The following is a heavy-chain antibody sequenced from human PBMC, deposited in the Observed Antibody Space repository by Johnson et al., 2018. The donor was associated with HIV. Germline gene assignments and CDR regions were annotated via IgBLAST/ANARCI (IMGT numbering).Heavy chain of an antibody. D-gene: IGHD1-26*01. CDR3: NTDRVDGGGSYYNAFDI. CDR2: IKSKTDGGTI. J-gene: IGHJ3*02. Sequence: VQLVESGGGVVQPGRSLRLSCVASGFTFSNAWMHWVRQAPGKGLEWVGRIKSKTDGGTIDYAAPVKGRFTISRDDSKNTLYLQMNSLKTEDTALYYCNTDRVDGGGSYYNAFDIWGQGTMVTVSS. CDR1: GFTFSNAW. V-gene: IGHV3-15*01.